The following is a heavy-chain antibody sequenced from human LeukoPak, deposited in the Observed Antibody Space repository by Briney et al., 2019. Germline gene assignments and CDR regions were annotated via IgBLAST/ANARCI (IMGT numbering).Heavy chain of an antibody. CDR2: INPHSGGT. D-gene: IGHD7-27*01. Sequence: ASVKVSCKASGYTFTGYYIHWMRQAPGQGLEWMGWINPHSGGTNYAQNFQGRVSMTRGTSISTVYMELRTLRSDDTAVYFCARGLLTGRNWYFDLWGRGTLVTASS. J-gene: IGHJ2*01. CDR1: GYTFTGYY. CDR3: ARGLLTGRNWYFDL. V-gene: IGHV1-2*02.